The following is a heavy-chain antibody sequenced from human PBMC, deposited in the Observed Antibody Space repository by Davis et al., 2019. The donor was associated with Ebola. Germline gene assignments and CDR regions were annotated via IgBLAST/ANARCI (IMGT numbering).Heavy chain of an antibody. V-gene: IGHV3-30-3*01. CDR3: ARRTETSGFLLP. CDR2: ISYDGSNK. Sequence: GESLKISCAASGFTFSSYAMHWVRQAPGKGLEWVAVISYDGSNKYYADSVKGRFTISRDNSKNTLYLQMNSLRAEDTAVYYCARRTETSGFLLPWGQGTLVTVSS. J-gene: IGHJ5*02. CDR1: GFTFSSYA. D-gene: IGHD1-26*01.